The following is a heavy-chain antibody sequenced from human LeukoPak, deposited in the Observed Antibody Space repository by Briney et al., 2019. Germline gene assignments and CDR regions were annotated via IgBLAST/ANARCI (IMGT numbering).Heavy chain of an antibody. CDR3: ARENLIAAAGTNYYYGMDV. CDR1: GDSVSSNSAA. V-gene: IGHV6-1*01. CDR2: TYYRPKWYN. D-gene: IGHD6-13*01. J-gene: IGHJ6*02. Sequence: SQTLSRTCAISGDSVSSNSAAWNWIRQSPSRGLEWLVKTYYRPKWYNDYAVSVKSRITINPDTSKNQFSLQLNSVTPEDTAVYYCARENLIAAAGTNYYYGMDVWGQGTTVTVSS.